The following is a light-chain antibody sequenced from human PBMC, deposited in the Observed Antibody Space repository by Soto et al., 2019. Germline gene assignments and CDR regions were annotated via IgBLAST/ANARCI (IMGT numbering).Light chain of an antibody. CDR1: QSVLYSSNNKNY. J-gene: IGKJ4*01. CDR3: QQYYITPLT. CDR2: WAS. Sequence: DIVMTQCPDSLAVSLGERATINCKSSQSVLYSSNNKNYLAWYQQKPGQPPKLLIYWASTRESGVPDRFSGSGSGTDFTLTISSLQAEDVAVYYCQQYYITPLTIGGGTKVEIK. V-gene: IGKV4-1*01.